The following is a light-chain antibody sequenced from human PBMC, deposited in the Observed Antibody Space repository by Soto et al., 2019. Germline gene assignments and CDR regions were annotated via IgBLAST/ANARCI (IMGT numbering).Light chain of an antibody. CDR2: GAS. CDR1: QSVSSSY. V-gene: IGKV3-20*01. Sequence: IELTQAPGALCLSPGGRATISCKTSQSVSSSYLGWYQQKPGQAPRLLMYGASSRATGIPERFSGSGSGTDFTLTISRLEPEDFAVYYCQQYGSSPRTFGQGTKVDIK. J-gene: IGKJ1*01. CDR3: QQYGSSPRT.